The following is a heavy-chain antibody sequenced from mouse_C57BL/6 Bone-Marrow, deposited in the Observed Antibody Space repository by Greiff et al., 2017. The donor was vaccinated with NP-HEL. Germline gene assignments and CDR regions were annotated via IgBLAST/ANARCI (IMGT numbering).Heavy chain of an antibody. CDR1: GYTFTSYW. Sequence: VQLQESGTELVKPGASVKLSCKASGYTFTSYWMHWVKQRPGQGLEWIGNINPSNGGTNYNEKFKSKATLTVDKSSSTAYMQLSSLTSEDSAVYYCARRSYYSNYDYAMDYWGQGTSVTVSS. CDR3: ARRSYYSNYDYAMDY. J-gene: IGHJ4*01. CDR2: INPSNGGT. V-gene: IGHV1-53*01. D-gene: IGHD2-5*01.